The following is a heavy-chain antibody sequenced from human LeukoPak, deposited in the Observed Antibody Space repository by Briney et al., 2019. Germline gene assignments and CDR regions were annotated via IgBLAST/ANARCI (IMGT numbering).Heavy chain of an antibody. CDR2: ISAGGGDR. CDR3: AKLTRGYCDSSACPNWFDP. V-gene: IGHV3-23*01. J-gene: IGHJ5*02. D-gene: IGHD2/OR15-2a*01. Sequence: GGSLRLSCEVSGLTFSRYSMSWVRQVPGKGLEWVSGISAGGGDRWYPDSVKGRFTISRDNSKNTLFLQMNSLTVEDTAIYYCAKLTRGYCDSSACPNWFDPWGRGTLVTVSS. CDR1: GLTFSRYS.